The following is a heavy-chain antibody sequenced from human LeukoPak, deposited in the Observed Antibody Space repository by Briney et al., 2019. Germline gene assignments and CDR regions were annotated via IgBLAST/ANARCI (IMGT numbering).Heavy chain of an antibody. CDR2: ITDSADST. Sequence: GGSLRLSCVASGFTFRGYAMSWVRQAPGKGLDWVSAITDSADSTYHADSAKGRFTISRDNSRNTLYLQMNGLRAEDTAVYYCAKGSRSSRPYYFDYWGQGILVTVSS. V-gene: IGHV3-23*01. D-gene: IGHD6-6*01. CDR1: GFTFRGYA. J-gene: IGHJ4*02. CDR3: AKGSRSSRPYYFDY.